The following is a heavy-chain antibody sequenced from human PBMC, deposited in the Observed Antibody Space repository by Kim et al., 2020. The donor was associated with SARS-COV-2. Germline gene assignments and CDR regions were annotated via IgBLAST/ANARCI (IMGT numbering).Heavy chain of an antibody. Sequence: GGSLRLSCAASGFTFSRFGMHWVRQASGKGLEWVAVISYDGSYKEYADSVKGRFTISRDNSKNTLYLQMNSLRAEDTAVYYCAKEVHVDTAMWGQGTLVT. J-gene: IGHJ4*02. CDR1: GFTFSRFG. CDR3: AKEVHVDTAM. V-gene: IGHV3-30*18. D-gene: IGHD5-18*01. CDR2: ISYDGSYK.